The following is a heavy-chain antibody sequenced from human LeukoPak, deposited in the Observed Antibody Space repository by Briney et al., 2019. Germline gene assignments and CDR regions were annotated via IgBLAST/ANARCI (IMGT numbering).Heavy chain of an antibody. J-gene: IGHJ6*03. CDR1: GGSISSYY. CDR2: IYTSGST. Sequence: PSETLSLTCTVSGGSISSYYWSWIRQPAGKGLEWIGRIYTSGSTNYKPSLKSRVTMSVDTSKNQCSLKLSSVTAADTAVYYCARDRRYDSSGYYSTGYYYYMDVWGKGTTVTVS. V-gene: IGHV4-4*07. CDR3: ARDRRYDSSGYYSTGYYYYMDV. D-gene: IGHD3-22*01.